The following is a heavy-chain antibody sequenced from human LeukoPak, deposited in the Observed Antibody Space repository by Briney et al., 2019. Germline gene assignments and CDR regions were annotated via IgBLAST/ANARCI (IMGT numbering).Heavy chain of an antibody. V-gene: IGHV3-30*02. CDR1: GFTFSSYG. CDR2: IRYDGSNK. Sequence: GGSLRLSCAASGFTFSSYGMHWVRQAPGKGLEWVAFIRYDGSNKYYADSVKGRFTISRDNSKNTLYLQMNSLRAEDTAAYYCAKDQYSSTAFDYWGQGTLVTVSS. CDR3: AKDQYSSTAFDY. J-gene: IGHJ4*02. D-gene: IGHD6-13*01.